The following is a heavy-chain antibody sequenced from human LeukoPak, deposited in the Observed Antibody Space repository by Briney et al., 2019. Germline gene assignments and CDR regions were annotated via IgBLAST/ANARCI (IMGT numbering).Heavy chain of an antibody. J-gene: IGHJ4*02. CDR3: TRGGAARPDY. D-gene: IGHD6-6*01. CDR1: GFTFSSYW. Sequence: GGSLRLSCAASGFTFSSYWMSWVRQAPGKGLEWVANIKQDGSEKYYVDSVKGRFTISRDNAKNSLFLQMNSLRDEDTAVYYCTRGGAARPDYWGQGTLVTVSS. V-gene: IGHV3-7*01. CDR2: IKQDGSEK.